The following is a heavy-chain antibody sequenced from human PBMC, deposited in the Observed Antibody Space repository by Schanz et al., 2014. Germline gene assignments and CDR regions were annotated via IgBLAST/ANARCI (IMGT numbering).Heavy chain of an antibody. CDR3: AGTYCSSTSCYTGYYYMDV. CDR2: MNPNSGNP. V-gene: IGHV1-18*01. J-gene: IGHJ6*03. D-gene: IGHD2-2*02. Sequence: QVQLMQSGAEVKKPGASVKVSCKASGYTFTSYGISWVRQAPGQGLEWLGWMNPNSGNPGFAQKFQGRVTITADKSTSTAYMELTSLRSEDTAVYYCAGTYCSSTSCYTGYYYMDVWGKGTTVTVSS. CDR1: GYTFTSYG.